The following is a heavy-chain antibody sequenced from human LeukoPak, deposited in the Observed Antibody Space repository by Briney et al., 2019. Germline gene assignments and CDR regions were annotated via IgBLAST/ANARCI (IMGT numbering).Heavy chain of an antibody. Sequence: ASVKVSCKASGYTFTSYYMHWVRQAPGQGLEGMGMIIPSRDSTNYAQRFQGRVTMTRDTSTSTVYMELSSLTSEDTAVYYCVRGITGYSSGWPYFDFWGQGTLVTVSS. V-gene: IGHV1-46*01. CDR3: VRGITGYSSGWPYFDF. CDR1: GYTFTSYY. CDR2: IIPSRDST. D-gene: IGHD6-19*01. J-gene: IGHJ4*02.